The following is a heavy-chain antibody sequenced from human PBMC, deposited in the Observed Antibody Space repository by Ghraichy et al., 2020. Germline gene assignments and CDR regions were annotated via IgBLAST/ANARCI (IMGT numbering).Heavy chain of an antibody. CDR1: GFTFSSYA. Sequence: LSLTCAASGFTFSSYAMHWVRQAPGKGLEWVAVISYDGSNKYYADSVKGRFTISRDNSKNTLYLQMNSLRAEDTAVYYCARDFYYYGSGSYYLGPYYFDYWGQGTLVTVSS. J-gene: IGHJ4*02. CDR3: ARDFYYYGSGSYYLGPYYFDY. CDR2: ISYDGSNK. D-gene: IGHD3-10*01. V-gene: IGHV3-30-3*01.